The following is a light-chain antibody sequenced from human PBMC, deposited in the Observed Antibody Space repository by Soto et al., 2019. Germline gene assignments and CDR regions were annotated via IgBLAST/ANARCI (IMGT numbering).Light chain of an antibody. J-gene: IGKJ5*01. CDR3: QQRSNWPIT. Sequence: PGERATLSCRASQSLSSSLAWYQQKPGQAPRVLIYDTSTRATGIPARFSGSGSGADFTLTISSLEPEDFALYYCQQRSNWPITFGQGTRLEIK. V-gene: IGKV3-11*01. CDR1: QSLSSS. CDR2: DTS.